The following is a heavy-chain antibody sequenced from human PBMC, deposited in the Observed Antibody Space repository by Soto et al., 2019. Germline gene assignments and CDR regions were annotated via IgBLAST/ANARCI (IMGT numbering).Heavy chain of an antibody. CDR2: IYYSGST. J-gene: IGHJ3*02. CDR3: ARDAVTTNAFDI. Sequence: QVQLQESGPGLVKPSQTLSLTCTVSGGSISSGGYYWSWIRQHPGKGLEWIGYIYYSGSTYYNPSLKSRVTIPGDTSKNQFSLKLSSVTAADTAVYYCARDAVTTNAFDIWGQGTTVTVSS. V-gene: IGHV4-31*03. D-gene: IGHD4-17*01. CDR1: GGSISSGGYY.